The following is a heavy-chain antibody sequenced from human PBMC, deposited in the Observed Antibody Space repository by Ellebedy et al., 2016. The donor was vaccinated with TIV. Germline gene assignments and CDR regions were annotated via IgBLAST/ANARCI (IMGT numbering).Heavy chain of an antibody. D-gene: IGHD6-25*01. CDR2: NYPGYSDT. Sequence: GESLKISCQGSAYNFTNYWIGWVRQMPGKGLEWMGMNYPGYSDTRYSPSFQGQVTISVDKSITTAYLQGSSLQASDNAMYYCARLRAAAGLGNWFDPWGQGTLVTVSS. CDR3: ARLRAAAGLGNWFDP. V-gene: IGHV5-51*01. CDR1: AYNFTNYW. J-gene: IGHJ5*02.